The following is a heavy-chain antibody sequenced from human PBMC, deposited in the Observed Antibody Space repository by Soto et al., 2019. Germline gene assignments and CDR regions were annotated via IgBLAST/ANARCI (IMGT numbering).Heavy chain of an antibody. D-gene: IGHD3-3*01. CDR2: INHSGST. Sequence: PSETLSLTCAVYGGSFSGYYWSWIRQPPGKGLEWIGEINHSGSTNYNPSLKSRVTISVDTSKNQFPLKLSSVTAADTAVYYCAREYDFWSGFYYYYYYMDVWGKGTTVTVSS. CDR3: AREYDFWSGFYYYYYYMDV. V-gene: IGHV4-34*01. CDR1: GGSFSGYY. J-gene: IGHJ6*03.